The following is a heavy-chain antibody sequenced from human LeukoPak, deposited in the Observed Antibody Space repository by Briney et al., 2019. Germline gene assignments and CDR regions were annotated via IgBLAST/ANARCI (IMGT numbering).Heavy chain of an antibody. Sequence: PGGSLRLSCAASGFTVSSNYMSWVRQAPGKGLEWVSVIYSGGSTYYADSVKGRFTISRDNAKNSLYLQMNSLRAEDTAVYYCATGIAVAGASKTFDYWGQGTLVTVSS. V-gene: IGHV3-53*01. CDR1: GFTVSSNY. J-gene: IGHJ4*02. D-gene: IGHD6-19*01. CDR2: IYSGGST. CDR3: ATGIAVAGASKTFDY.